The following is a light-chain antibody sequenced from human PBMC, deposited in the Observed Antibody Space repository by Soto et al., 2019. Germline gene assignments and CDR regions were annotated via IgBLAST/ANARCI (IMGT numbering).Light chain of an antibody. CDR2: LNSDGSH. V-gene: IGLV4-69*01. Sequence: QSVLTQSPSASASLGASVKLTCTLSSGHSSYAIAWHQQQPEKGPRYLMKLNSDGSHSKGDGIPDRFSGSSSGADRYLTISSLQSEDESDYYCQTWGTGTVVFGGGTKVTVL. J-gene: IGLJ2*01. CDR1: SGHSSYA. CDR3: QTWGTGTVV.